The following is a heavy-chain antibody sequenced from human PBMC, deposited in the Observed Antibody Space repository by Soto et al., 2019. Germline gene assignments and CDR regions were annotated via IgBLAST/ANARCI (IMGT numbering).Heavy chain of an antibody. CDR2: INPSGGST. CDR3: ARVAGITMVRGVIEANDY. CDR1: GYTFTSYY. D-gene: IGHD3-10*01. V-gene: IGHV1-46*03. J-gene: IGHJ4*02. Sequence: ASVKVSCKASGYTFTSYYMHWVRQAPGQGLEWMGIINPSGGSTSYAQKFQGRVTMTRDTSTSTVYMELSSLRSEDTAVYYCARVAGITMVRGVIEANDYWGQGTLVTVSS.